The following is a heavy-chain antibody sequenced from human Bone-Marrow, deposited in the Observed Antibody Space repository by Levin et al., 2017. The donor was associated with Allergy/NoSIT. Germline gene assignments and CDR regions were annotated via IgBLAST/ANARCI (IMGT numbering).Heavy chain of an antibody. D-gene: IGHD6-19*01. J-gene: IGHJ4*02. CDR1: DGSISSYY. CDR2: VYHSGST. Sequence: PSETLSLTCTVSDGSISSYYWSWIRQPPGKGLEWLGYVYHSGSTDYNPSLKSRVTILVDLSKNQFSLKLTSVTTADTAVYYCASLSVTGTRDDSWGQGTLVTVSS. V-gene: IGHV4-59*01. CDR3: ASLSVTGTRDDS.